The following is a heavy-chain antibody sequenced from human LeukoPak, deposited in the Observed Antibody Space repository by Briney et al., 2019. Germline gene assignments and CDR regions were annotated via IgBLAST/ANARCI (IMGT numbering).Heavy chain of an antibody. Sequence: SETLSLTCAVYGGSFSGYYWSWIRQPPGKGLEWIGEINHSGNTNYNPSLKSRVTISVDTSKNQFSLKLSSVTAADTAVYYCARGKYSSSPGGFDYWGQGTLVTVSS. V-gene: IGHV4-34*01. CDR1: GGSFSGYY. D-gene: IGHD6-6*01. CDR2: INHSGNT. J-gene: IGHJ4*02. CDR3: ARGKYSSSPGGFDY.